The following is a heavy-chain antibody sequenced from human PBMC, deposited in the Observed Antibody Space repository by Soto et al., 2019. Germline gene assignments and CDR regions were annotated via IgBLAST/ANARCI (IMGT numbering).Heavy chain of an antibody. CDR3: AKDQLIAVTGTYFDY. V-gene: IGHV3-23*01. CDR1: GFTFSSYA. J-gene: IGHJ4*02. Sequence: EVQLLESGGGLVQPGGSLRLSCAASGFTFSSYAMSWVRQAPGKGLEWVSAIRGSGGSTYYADSVKGRFTISRDNSKNTLYLQMNSLRTADTAVYYCAKDQLIAVTGTYFDYWGQGTLVTVSS. D-gene: IGHD6-19*01. CDR2: IRGSGGST.